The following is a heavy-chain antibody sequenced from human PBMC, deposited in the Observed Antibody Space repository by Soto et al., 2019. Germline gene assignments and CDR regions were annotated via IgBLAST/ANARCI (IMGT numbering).Heavy chain of an antibody. D-gene: IGHD1-1*01. CDR1: GYTFPNYD. CDR3: ARRRDIYNHDY. Sequence: QVQLVQSGAEVKKPGASVKVSCKASGYTFPNYDINWVRQATGQGLEWMGWMNPNSGNTGYAQRFQGRITMTWDTSISTAYMELSSLRSDDTAVYYCARRRDIYNHDYWGQGTLVTVSS. J-gene: IGHJ4*02. V-gene: IGHV1-8*01. CDR2: MNPNSGNT.